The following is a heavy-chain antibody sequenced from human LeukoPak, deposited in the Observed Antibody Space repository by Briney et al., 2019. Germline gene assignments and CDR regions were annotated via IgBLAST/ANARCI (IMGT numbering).Heavy chain of an antibody. D-gene: IGHD3-22*01. CDR1: GFTFGSYW. CDR3: ASPEYYYDSSGYLGY. CDR2: INSDGSST. J-gene: IGHJ4*02. V-gene: IGHV3-74*01. Sequence: GGSLRLACAASGFTFGSYWMHWVRQAPGKGRVWVSRINSDGSSTSYADSVKGRFTISRDNAKNTLYLQMNSLRAEDTAVYYCASPEYYYDSSGYLGYWGQGTLVTVSS.